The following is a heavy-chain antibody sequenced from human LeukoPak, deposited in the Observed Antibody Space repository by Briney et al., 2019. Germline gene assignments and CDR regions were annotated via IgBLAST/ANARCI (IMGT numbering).Heavy chain of an antibody. D-gene: IGHD2-2*01. J-gene: IGHJ3*02. CDR2: ISYRGST. Sequence: PSETLSLTCTVSGDSINRHYWSWIRQTPGKGLEWIGYISYRGSTSYNPSLKSRVTISVDTSNNQFSLRLSSVTAADTAVYYCATNAGPAALDAIDIWGQGTIVIVSS. CDR1: GDSINRHY. V-gene: IGHV4-59*08. CDR3: ATNAGPAALDAIDI.